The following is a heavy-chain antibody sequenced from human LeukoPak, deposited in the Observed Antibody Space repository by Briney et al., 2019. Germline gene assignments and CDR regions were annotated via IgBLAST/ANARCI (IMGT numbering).Heavy chain of an antibody. CDR3: SRGPIQLWVHNGVDV. V-gene: IGHV3-49*04. D-gene: IGHD5-18*01. CDR1: GFNFGDHA. CDR2: IRSKAYRGTT. J-gene: IGHJ6*02. Sequence: GGSLRLSCTTSGFNFGDHAMTWVRQAPGKGLEWVGFIRSKAYRGTTEYAASVKGRFTISRADSKSVVYLQMNSLKSEDTAVYYCSRGPIQLWVHNGVDVWGQGTTVTVSS.